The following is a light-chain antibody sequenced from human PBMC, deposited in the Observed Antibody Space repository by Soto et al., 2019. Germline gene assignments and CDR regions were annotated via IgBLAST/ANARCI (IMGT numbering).Light chain of an antibody. CDR1: SSDVGTYDL. Sequence: QPVLTQPASVSGSPGQSITISCTGTSSDVGTYDLVSWYQQHPGKAPKLMIFETTKRPSGISSRFSASKSGNKASLTISGLQADDEADYYCCSFRFNNFAVFGGGTKLTVL. J-gene: IGLJ3*02. V-gene: IGLV2-23*01. CDR3: CSFRFNNFAV. CDR2: ETT.